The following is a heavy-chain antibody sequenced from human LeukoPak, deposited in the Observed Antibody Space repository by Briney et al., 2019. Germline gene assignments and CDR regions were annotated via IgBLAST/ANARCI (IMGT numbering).Heavy chain of an antibody. D-gene: IGHD2-15*01. CDR3: AKGKSFSWDDY. CDR1: GFTFSSYS. CDR2: ISSSSSYI. V-gene: IGHV3-21*01. Sequence: GGSLRLSCAASGFTFSSYSMNWVRQAPGKGLEWVSSISSSSSYIYYADSVKDRFTISRDNAKNSLYLQMNSLGAEDTAVYYCAKGKSFSWDDYCGQGTLVTVSS. J-gene: IGHJ4*02.